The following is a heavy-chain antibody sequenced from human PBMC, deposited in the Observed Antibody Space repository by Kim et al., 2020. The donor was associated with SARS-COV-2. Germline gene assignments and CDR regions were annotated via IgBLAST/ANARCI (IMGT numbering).Heavy chain of an antibody. V-gene: IGHV1-69*04. D-gene: IGHD3-22*01. CDR2: IIPILGIA. CDR1: GGTFSSYA. CDR3: ASDTAGYYDSSTFDY. J-gene: IGHJ4*02. Sequence: SVKVSCKASGGTFSSYAISWVRQAPGQGLEWMGRIIPILGIANYAQKFQGRVTITADKSTSTAYMELSSLRSEDTAVYYCASDTAGYYDSSTFDYWGQGTLVTVSS.